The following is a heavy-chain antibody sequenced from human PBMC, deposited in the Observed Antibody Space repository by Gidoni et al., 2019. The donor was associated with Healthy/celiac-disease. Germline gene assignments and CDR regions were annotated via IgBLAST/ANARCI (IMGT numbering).Heavy chain of an antibody. V-gene: IGHV4-61*02. CDR3: ARDYYDFSRGWFDP. CDR2: IYTSGST. CDR1: GGSIRSGSYY. Sequence: QVQLQESGPGLVKPSQTLSLTCTVSGGSIRSGSYYWSWIRQPAGKGLEWIGRIYTSGSTNYNPSLKSRATISVDTSKNQFSLKLSSVTAADTAVYYCARDYYDFSRGWFDPWGQGTLVTVSS. D-gene: IGHD3-3*01. J-gene: IGHJ5*02.